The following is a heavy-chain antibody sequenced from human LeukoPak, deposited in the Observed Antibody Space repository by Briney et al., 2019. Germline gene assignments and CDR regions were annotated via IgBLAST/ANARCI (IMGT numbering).Heavy chain of an antibody. J-gene: IGHJ5*02. CDR1: GYTFTSYD. CDR2: MNPNSGNT. CDR3: ARVVVRGWFDP. V-gene: IGHV1-18*01. Sequence: ASVKVSCKASGYTFTSYDINWVRQATGQGLEWMGWMNPNSGNTNYAQKLQGRVTMTTDTSTSTAYMELRGLRSDDTAVYYCARVVVRGWFDPWGQGTLVTVSS. D-gene: IGHD2-15*01.